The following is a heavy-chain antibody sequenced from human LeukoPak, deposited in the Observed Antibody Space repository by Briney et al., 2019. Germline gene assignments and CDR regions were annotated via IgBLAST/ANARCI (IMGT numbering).Heavy chain of an antibody. J-gene: IGHJ4*02. CDR2: ISSSGAYI. Sequence: GGSLRLSCAASGFTFSSYAMNWIRQAPGKGLEWVSSISSSGAYIYYADLVEGRFTIPRDNGKNSLYLQMNSLRAEDTAVYYCARGVGNYRYYFDFWGQGTLVTVSS. CDR1: GFTFSSYA. CDR3: ARGVGNYRYYFDF. D-gene: IGHD3-22*01. V-gene: IGHV3-21*01.